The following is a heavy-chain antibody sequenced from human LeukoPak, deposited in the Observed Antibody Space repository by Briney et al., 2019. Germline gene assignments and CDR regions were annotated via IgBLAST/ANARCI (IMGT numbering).Heavy chain of an antibody. CDR2: INHTGGT. CDR1: GESFSGFY. J-gene: IGHJ6*03. D-gene: IGHD4-11*01. CDR3: ARGTNINYDYYYYYMDV. Sequence: SETLSLTRAVYGESFSGFYWTWIRQPPGKGLEWIGEINHTGGTSYNPSLKSRVTISVDTSKNQFSLRLSSVTAADTAVYYCARGTNINYDYYYYYMDVWGKGTTVTVSS. V-gene: IGHV4-34*01.